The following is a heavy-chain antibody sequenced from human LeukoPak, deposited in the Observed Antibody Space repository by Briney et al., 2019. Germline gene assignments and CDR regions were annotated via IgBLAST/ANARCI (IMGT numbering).Heavy chain of an antibody. CDR2: INPNSGGT. CDR3: AREAAKWELRYVQENCFDP. J-gene: IGHJ5*02. V-gene: IGHV1-2*02. Sequence: SVKVSCKASGYTFTGYYMHWVRQAPGQGLEWMGWINPNSGGTNYAQKFQGRVTMTRDTSISTAYMELSRLRSDDTAVYYCAREAAKWELRYVQENCFDPWGQGNLVTVSS. CDR1: GYTFTGYY. D-gene: IGHD1-26*01.